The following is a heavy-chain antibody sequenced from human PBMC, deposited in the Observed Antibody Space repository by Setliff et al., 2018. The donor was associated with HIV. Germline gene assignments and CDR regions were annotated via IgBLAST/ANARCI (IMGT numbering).Heavy chain of an antibody. V-gene: IGHV3-49*04. J-gene: IGHJ6*02. CDR3: TSMGDFWCGYPPSPLYYYYGMDV. D-gene: IGHD3-3*01. CDR1: GFTFGDYA. CDR2: IRSKAYGGTT. Sequence: GGSLRLSCTASGFTFGDYAMSWVRQAPGQGLEWVGFIRSKAYGGTTEYAASVKGRFTISRDDSKKIAYLQMKRLETEDTAVYYCTSMGDFWCGYPPSPLYYYYGMDVWGQGTTVTVSS.